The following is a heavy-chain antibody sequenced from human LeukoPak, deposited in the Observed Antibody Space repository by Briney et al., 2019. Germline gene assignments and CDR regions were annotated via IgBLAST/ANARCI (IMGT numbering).Heavy chain of an antibody. J-gene: IGHJ3*02. D-gene: IGHD3-10*01. Sequence: GASVKVSCKASGGTFSSYAISWVRQAPGQGREWMGGFSPIFGTANYAQKFQGRVTITADKSTSTSYMELSSLRSEDTAVYYCATAHYGSGMGDAFDIWGQGTMVTVSS. CDR1: GGTFSSYA. CDR2: FSPIFGTA. CDR3: ATAHYGSGMGDAFDI. V-gene: IGHV1-69*06.